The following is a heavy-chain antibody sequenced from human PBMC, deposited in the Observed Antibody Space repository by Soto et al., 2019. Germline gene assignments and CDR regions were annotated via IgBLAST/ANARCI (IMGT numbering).Heavy chain of an antibody. J-gene: IGHJ6*02. CDR1: GFTFSSYA. CDR3: AKGADFWSGYYYYYGMDV. D-gene: IGHD3-3*01. V-gene: IGHV3-23*01. CDR2: ISGSGGST. Sequence: GGSLRLSCAASGFTFSSYAMSWVRQAPGKGLEWVSAISGSGGSTYYADSVKGRFTISRDNSKNTLYLQMNSLRAEDTAVYYCAKGADFWSGYYYYYGMDVWGQGTTVTVSS.